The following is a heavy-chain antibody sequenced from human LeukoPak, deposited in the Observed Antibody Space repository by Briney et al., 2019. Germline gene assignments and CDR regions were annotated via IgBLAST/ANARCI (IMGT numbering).Heavy chain of an antibody. D-gene: IGHD3-22*01. V-gene: IGHV4-34*01. CDR2: INHSGGT. CDR3: ARVGSGYGSYFDY. CDR1: GGSFSGYY. J-gene: IGHJ4*02. Sequence: PSETLSLTCAVYGGSFSGYYWSWIRQPPGKGLEWIGEINHSGGTNYNPSLKSRVTISVDTSKNQFSLKLSSVTAADTAVYYCARVGSGYGSYFDYWGQGTLVIVSS.